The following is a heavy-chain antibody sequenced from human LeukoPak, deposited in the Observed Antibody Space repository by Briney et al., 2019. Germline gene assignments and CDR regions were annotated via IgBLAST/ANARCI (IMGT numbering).Heavy chain of an antibody. D-gene: IGHD2-2*01. CDR2: IWYDGSKK. Sequence: PGTSLILSCAASGFSFSDHGMHWVRQAPGKGLEWVAVIWYDGSKKYFADSVKGRFTISRDDSKNTLYLQMNSLRAEDTAVYYCARDYCSTTSCLDYRGQGTLVTVSS. V-gene: IGHV3-33*01. J-gene: IGHJ4*02. CDR1: GFSFSDHG. CDR3: ARDYCSTTSCLDY.